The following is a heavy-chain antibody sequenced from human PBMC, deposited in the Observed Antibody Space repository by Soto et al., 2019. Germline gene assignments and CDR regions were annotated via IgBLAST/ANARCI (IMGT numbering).Heavy chain of an antibody. CDR3: AKGGVTRSYYYAMDV. CDR2: LSGSGSST. J-gene: IGHJ6*02. CDR1: GFIFSDYA. Sequence: EVQLLESEGGLVQPGKSLRLSCAASGFIFSDYAMSWVRQAPGKGLEWVRALSGSGSSTNYADSVKGRFTISRDNLKNTVSLQMDNLTVEDTAVYYCAKGGVTRSYYYAMDVWGQGTTVTVSS. V-gene: IGHV3-23*01.